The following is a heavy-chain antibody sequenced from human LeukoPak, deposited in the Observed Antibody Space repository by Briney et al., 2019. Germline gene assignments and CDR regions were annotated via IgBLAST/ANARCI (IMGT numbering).Heavy chain of an antibody. J-gene: IGHJ4*02. CDR2: IIPIFGTA. CDR1: GGTFSSYA. V-gene: IGHV1-69*05. CDR3: ARNSYYCSSTSCLGY. Sequence: GASVKVSCKASGGTFSSYAISWVRQAPGQGLEWMGGIIPIFGTANYAQKFQGRVTITTDESTSTAYMELSSLRSEDTAVYYCARNSYYCSSTSCLGYWGQGTLVTVSS. D-gene: IGHD2-2*01.